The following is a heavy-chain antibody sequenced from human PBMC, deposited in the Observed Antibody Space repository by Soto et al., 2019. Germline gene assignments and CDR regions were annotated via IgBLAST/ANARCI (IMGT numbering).Heavy chain of an antibody. V-gene: IGHV3-23*01. CDR2: IDGVGSGT. CDR3: AKGVSDVNWFAEY. Sequence: EVQLLESGGGLVQPGGSLRLTCAASGVTFETYVMTWVRQTPGQGLEWVSGIDGVGSGTYYAGSVQGRFTISRDNLENTLFLQREILRVEDTAVYYCAKGVSDVNWFAEYWGQGILVTVSS. D-gene: IGHD3-10*01. J-gene: IGHJ4*02. CDR1: GVTFETYV.